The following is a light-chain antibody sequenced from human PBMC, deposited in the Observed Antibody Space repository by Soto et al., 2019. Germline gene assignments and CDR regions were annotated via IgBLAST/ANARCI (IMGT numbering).Light chain of an antibody. J-gene: IGKJ4*01. V-gene: IGKV3-20*01. CDR1: QSVSSSY. CDR3: QQYGSSPALT. Sequence: ESVLTQSPGTLSLSPGERATLSCRASQSVSSSYLAWYQQKPGQAPRLLIYGASSRATGIPDRFSGSGSGTDFTLTISSLEPEDFAVYYCQQYGSSPALTFGGGTKVDIK. CDR2: GAS.